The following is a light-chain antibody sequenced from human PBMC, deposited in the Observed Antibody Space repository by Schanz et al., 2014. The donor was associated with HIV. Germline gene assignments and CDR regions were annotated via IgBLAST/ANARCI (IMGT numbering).Light chain of an antibody. Sequence: QSALTQPPSASGSPGQSVTISCTGTTSDIGGYNYVSWYQQHPDKAPQLLIYEVNMRPSGVPDRFSGSKSGNTASLTVSGLQAEDEADYYCVSYTSSNTLVFGTGTKLTVL. CDR3: VSYTSSNTLV. V-gene: IGLV2-8*01. CDR2: EVN. J-gene: IGLJ1*01. CDR1: TSDIGGYNY.